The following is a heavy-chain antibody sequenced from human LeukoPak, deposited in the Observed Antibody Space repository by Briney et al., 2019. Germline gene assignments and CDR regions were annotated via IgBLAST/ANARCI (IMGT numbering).Heavy chain of an antibody. D-gene: IGHD2-15*01. CDR1: GGSFSGYY. CDR3: ARRLVAGPLEY. J-gene: IGHJ4*02. V-gene: IGHV4-34*01. Sequence: PSETLSLTCAVYGGSFSGYYWSWIRQPPGKGLEWIGEINHSGSTNYNPSLKRRVTISVDTSKNQFSLKLSSVTAADTAVYYCARRLVAGPLEYWGQGTLVTVSS. CDR2: INHSGST.